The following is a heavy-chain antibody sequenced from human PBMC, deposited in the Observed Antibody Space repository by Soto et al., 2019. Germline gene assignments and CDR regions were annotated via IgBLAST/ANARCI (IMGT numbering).Heavy chain of an antibody. Sequence: PSETLSLTCAVPGGSISSGGYSWSWIRQPPGKGLEWIGYIYHSGSTYYNPSLKSRVTISVDRSKNQFSLKLSAVTAADTAVYYCARVGRDGYNFDYWGQGTLVTVSS. CDR2: IYHSGST. CDR1: GGSISSGGYS. J-gene: IGHJ4*02. CDR3: ARVGRDGYNFDY. V-gene: IGHV4-30-2*01. D-gene: IGHD5-12*01.